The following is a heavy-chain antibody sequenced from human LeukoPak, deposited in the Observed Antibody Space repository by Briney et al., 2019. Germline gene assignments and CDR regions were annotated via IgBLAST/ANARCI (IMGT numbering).Heavy chain of an antibody. V-gene: IGHV3-30*04. CDR2: ISYDGSNK. D-gene: IGHD6-13*01. J-gene: IGHJ4*02. CDR1: GLTFSSYA. Sequence: GRSLRLSCAASGLTFSSYAMHWVRQAPGKGLEWVAVISYDGSNKYYADSVKGRFTISRDNSKNTLYLQMNSLRAEDTAVYYCARAAAGLYYFDYWGQGTLVTVSS. CDR3: ARAAAGLYYFDY.